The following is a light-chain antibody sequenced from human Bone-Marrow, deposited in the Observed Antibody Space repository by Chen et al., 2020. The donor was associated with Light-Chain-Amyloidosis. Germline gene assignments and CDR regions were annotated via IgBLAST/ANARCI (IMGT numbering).Light chain of an antibody. V-gene: IGKV3-11*01. CDR1: QNVGTD. CDR3: QQRSNWPPLT. CDR2: DAS. J-gene: IGKJ4*01. Sequence: EIVLTQSPATLSLSLGERATLSCRASQNVGTDLAWYQQKPGQAPRLLIYDASNRATGIPGRFSGSGSGTAFTLTISSLEPEDFAVYYCQQRSNWPPLTFGGGTKVEMK.